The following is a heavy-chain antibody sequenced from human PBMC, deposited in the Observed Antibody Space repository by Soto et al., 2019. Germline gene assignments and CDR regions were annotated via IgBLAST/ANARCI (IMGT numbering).Heavy chain of an antibody. J-gene: IGHJ4*02. V-gene: IGHV3-23*01. CDR2: ISGSGGST. CDR3: AREGYGAWDY. CDR1: GFTFSSYA. Sequence: EVQLLESGGGLVQPGGSLRLSCAASGFTFSSYAMSWVRQAPGKGLEWVSAISGSGGSTYYADSVKGRFTISRDNSKNTLYQQMNSHRAEDTAVYYRAREGYGAWDYWGQGTLVTVSS. D-gene: IGHD4-17*01.